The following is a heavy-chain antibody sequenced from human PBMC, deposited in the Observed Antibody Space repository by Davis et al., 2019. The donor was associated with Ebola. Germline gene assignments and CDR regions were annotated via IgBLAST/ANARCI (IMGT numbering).Heavy chain of an antibody. Sequence: SETLSLTCSVSGASISTGAHYWSWIRQRPGKGLEYIGYIYNTGYRYYNPSLERRVTLSLDTSNNQFSLNLRSVTAADTAIYYCARGEAAAVFSYNWFDPWGQGTLVTVSS. V-gene: IGHV4-31*03. CDR1: GASISTGAHY. CDR3: ARGEAAAVFSYNWFDP. D-gene: IGHD6-13*01. CDR2: IYNTGYR. J-gene: IGHJ5*02.